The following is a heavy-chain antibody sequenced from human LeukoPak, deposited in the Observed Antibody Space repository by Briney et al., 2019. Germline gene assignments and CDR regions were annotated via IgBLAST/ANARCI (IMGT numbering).Heavy chain of an antibody. D-gene: IGHD6-13*01. J-gene: IGHJ3*02. CDR2: IYYSGST. CDR3: AVWAAAGTGAFDI. Sequence: MASETLSLTCTVSGGSISSSSYYWGWIRLPPGKGLEWIGSIYYSGSTYYNPSLKSRVTISVDASKNQFSLRLSSVTAADTAVYYCAVWAAAGTGAFDIWGQGTMVTVSS. V-gene: IGHV4-39*07. CDR1: GGSISSSSYY.